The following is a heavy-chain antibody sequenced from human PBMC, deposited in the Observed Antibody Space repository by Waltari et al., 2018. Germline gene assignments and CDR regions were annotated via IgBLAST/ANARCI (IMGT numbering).Heavy chain of an antibody. CDR1: GGSISSSSYY. Sequence: QLQLQESGPGLVKPSETLSLTCTVSGGSISSSSYYWGWIRQPPGKGLEWIGSIYYSGSTYYNPSLKSRVTISVDTSKNQFSLKLSSVTAADTAVYYCARCNSGWYDNWFDPWGQGTLVTVSS. D-gene: IGHD6-19*01. J-gene: IGHJ5*02. V-gene: IGHV4-39*01. CDR2: IYYSGST. CDR3: ARCNSGWYDNWFDP.